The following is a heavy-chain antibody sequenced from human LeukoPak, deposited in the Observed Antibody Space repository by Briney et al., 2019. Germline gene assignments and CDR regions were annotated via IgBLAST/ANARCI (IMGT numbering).Heavy chain of an antibody. CDR2: ISAYNGNT. J-gene: IGHJ6*02. Sequence: ASVKVSCKASGYTFTSYGISWVRQAPGQGLEWMGWISAYNGNTNYAQKLQGRVTMTRNTSISTAYMELSSLRSEDTAVYYCARGKVWRFLEWLLYYYYGMDVWGQGTTVTVSS. D-gene: IGHD3-3*01. CDR1: GYTFTSYG. CDR3: ARGKVWRFLEWLLYYYYGMDV. V-gene: IGHV1-18*01.